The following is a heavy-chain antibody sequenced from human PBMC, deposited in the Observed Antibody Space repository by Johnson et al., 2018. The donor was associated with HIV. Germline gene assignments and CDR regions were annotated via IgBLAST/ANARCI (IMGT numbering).Heavy chain of an antibody. CDR1: RFTFGDYA. V-gene: IGHV3-49*04. J-gene: IGHJ3*02. Sequence: VQLVESGGGLVQPGPSMSLSRQASRFTFGDYAMSWVRQALGKWLVWVGFIRSKAYGGTTEYAASVKGRFTISRDDSKSIAYLQMNSLKTEDTAVYYCTRAEWHDAFDIWGQGTMVTVSS. CDR3: TRAEWHDAFDI. D-gene: IGHD1-14*01. CDR2: IRSKAYGGTT.